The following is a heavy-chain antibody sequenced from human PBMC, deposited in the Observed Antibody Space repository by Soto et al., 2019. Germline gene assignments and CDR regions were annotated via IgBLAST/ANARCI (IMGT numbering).Heavy chain of an antibody. D-gene: IGHD6-19*01. J-gene: IGHJ4*02. Sequence: GASVKVSCKASGGTFSSYAISWVRQAHGQGLEWMGGIIPIFGTANYAQKFQGRVTITADESTSTAYMELSSLRSEDTAVYYCARDASNLDIAVAGNWGQGTLVTVSS. V-gene: IGHV1-69*13. CDR1: GGTFSSYA. CDR3: ARDASNLDIAVAGN. CDR2: IIPIFGTA.